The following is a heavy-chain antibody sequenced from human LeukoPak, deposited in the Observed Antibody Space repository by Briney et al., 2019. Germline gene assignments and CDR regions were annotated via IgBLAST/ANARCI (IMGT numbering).Heavy chain of an antibody. V-gene: IGHV4-61*02. CDR2: IYTSGST. Sequence: PSETLSLTCTVSGGSISSGSYYWSWIRQPAGKGLEWIGRIYTSGSTNYNPSLKSRVTISVDTSKNQFSLKLSSVTAADTAVYYCARDYPYGSGSFSGGWGGNPEYYYYYYMDVWGKGTTVTVSS. CDR3: ARDYPYGSGSFSGGWGGNPEYYYYYYMDV. J-gene: IGHJ6*03. D-gene: IGHD3-10*01. CDR1: GGSISSGSYY.